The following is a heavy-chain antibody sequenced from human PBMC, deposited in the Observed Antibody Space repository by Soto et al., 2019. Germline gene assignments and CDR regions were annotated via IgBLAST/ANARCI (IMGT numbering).Heavy chain of an antibody. D-gene: IGHD1-1*01. CDR2: TYHGGAT. J-gene: IGHJ6*02. CDR1: GGSIRGHYW. CDR3: AHQTISYTLDV. V-gene: IGHV4-4*02. Sequence: QVQLQESGPGLVKRSGTLSLTCAVSGGSIRGHYWWSWVRQTPGKGLEWIGETYHGGATYYNPSLKSRVTISTDESKNQLSLKLNFVTAADTAVYYCAHQTISYTLDVWGQGTTVTVSS.